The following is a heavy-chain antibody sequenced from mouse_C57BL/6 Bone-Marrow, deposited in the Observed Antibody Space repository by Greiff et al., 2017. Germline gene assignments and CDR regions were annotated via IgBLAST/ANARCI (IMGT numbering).Heavy chain of an antibody. CDR1: GYTFTDYN. J-gene: IGHJ1*03. CDR3: ARYRLLRYWYFDV. CDR2: INPNNGGT. V-gene: IGHV1-18*01. D-gene: IGHD1-1*01. Sequence: VQLQQSGPELVKPGASVKIPCKASGYTFTDYNMDWVKQSHGKSLEWIGDINPNNGGTIYNQKFKGKATLTVDKSSSTAYMELRSLTSEDTAVYYCARYRLLRYWYFDVWGTGTTVTVSS.